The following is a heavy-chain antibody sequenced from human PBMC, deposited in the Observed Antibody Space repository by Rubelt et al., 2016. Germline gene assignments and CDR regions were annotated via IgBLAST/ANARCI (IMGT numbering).Heavy chain of an antibody. CDR3: ARTGARYYFDY. V-gene: IGHV1-2*06. J-gene: IGHJ4*02. Sequence: QVQLVQSGAEVKKPEASMKVSCKASGYTFTDYYMHWVRQAPGQGLEWVGRINPNSGDTNFAQTFQGRVTMTRDTSISTAYWELSRRGSDDTAVYYCARTGARYYFDYWGQGTLVTVSA. D-gene: IGHD1-1*01. CDR2: INPNSGDT. CDR1: GYTFTDYY.